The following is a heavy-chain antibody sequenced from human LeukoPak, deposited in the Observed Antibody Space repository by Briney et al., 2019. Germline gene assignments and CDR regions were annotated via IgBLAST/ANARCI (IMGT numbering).Heavy chain of an antibody. V-gene: IGHV3-21*01. CDR3: ARAHGDWFDP. Sequence: GGSLRLSCAASGFTFSSYSMNWVRQAPGKGLEWVSSISSSSSYIYYADSVKGRFTVSRDNAKNSLYLQMNSLRAGDTAVYYCARAHGDWFDPWGQGTLVTVSS. CDR1: GFTFSSYS. J-gene: IGHJ5*02. CDR2: ISSSSSYI. D-gene: IGHD3-10*01.